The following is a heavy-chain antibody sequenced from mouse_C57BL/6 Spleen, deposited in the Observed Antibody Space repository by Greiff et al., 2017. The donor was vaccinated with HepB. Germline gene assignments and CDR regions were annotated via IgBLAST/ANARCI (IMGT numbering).Heavy chain of an antibody. V-gene: IGHV1-53*01. CDR3: ARKIYGSSFYWYFDV. Sequence: QVQLQQPGTELVKPGASVKLSCKASGYTFTSYWMHWVKQRPGQGLEWIGNINPSNGGTNYNEKFKSKATLTVDKSSSTAYMQLSSLTSEDSAVYYCARKIYGSSFYWYFDVWGTGTTVTVSS. CDR2: INPSNGGT. J-gene: IGHJ1*03. CDR1: GYTFTSYW. D-gene: IGHD1-1*01.